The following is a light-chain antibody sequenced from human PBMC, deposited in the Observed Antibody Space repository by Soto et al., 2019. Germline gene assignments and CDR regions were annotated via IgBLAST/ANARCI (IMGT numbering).Light chain of an antibody. CDR2: KAS. Sequence: DIQMTQSPSTLSASVGDRVTITCRASQSISSSLAWYQQKQGKAPKLLIYKASSLESGVPSRFSGSGSGTAFTLTISSVQPDDFATYSGQHPNSYWTFGQGTKVEIK. CDR3: QHPNSYWT. CDR1: QSISSS. V-gene: IGKV1-5*03. J-gene: IGKJ1*01.